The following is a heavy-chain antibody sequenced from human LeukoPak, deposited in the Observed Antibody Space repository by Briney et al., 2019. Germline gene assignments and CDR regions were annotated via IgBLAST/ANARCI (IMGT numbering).Heavy chain of an antibody. Sequence: PSQTLSLTCAVSGGSISSGGYSWSWIRQPPGKGLEWIGDVYHSGSTHYNPSLKSRVTISVDRSKNQFSLKLTSVTAADTAVYYCARGTPPPAWFDPWCQGTLVTVSS. CDR3: ARGTPPPAWFDP. CDR2: VYHSGST. V-gene: IGHV4-30-2*01. CDR1: GGSISSGGYS. J-gene: IGHJ5*02.